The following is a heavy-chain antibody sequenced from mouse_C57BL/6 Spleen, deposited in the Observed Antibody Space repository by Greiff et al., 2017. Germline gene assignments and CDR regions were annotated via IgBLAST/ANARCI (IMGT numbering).Heavy chain of an antibody. V-gene: IGHV1-19*01. CDR1: GYTFTDYY. Sequence: EVKLEESGPVLVKPGASVKMSCKASGYTFTDYYMNWVKQSHGKSLEWIGVINPYNGGTSYNQKFKGKATLTVDKSSSTAYMELNSLTSEDSAVYYCARTGWPLAMDYWGQGTSVTVSS. D-gene: IGHD6-1*01. CDR3: ARTGWPLAMDY. CDR2: INPYNGGT. J-gene: IGHJ4*01.